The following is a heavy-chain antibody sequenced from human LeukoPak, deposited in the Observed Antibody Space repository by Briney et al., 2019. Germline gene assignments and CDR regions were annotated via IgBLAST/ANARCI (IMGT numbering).Heavy chain of an antibody. V-gene: IGHV3-23*01. CDR2: ISGSGDRT. D-gene: IGHD3-9*01. J-gene: IGHJ4*02. CDR3: AKGDNNILPGYYNSFDS. Sequence: PGGSLRLSCVASGFTFSSNAMSWVRPAPGKGLEWVSSISGSGDRTYYADSVKGRFTISRDNSRNTLYLQITSLSAEDTALFYGAKGDNNILPGYYNSFDSWCQGALVTVSS. CDR1: GFTFSSNA.